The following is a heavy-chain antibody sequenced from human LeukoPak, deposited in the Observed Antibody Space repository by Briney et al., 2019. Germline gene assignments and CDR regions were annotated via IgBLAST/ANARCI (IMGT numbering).Heavy chain of an antibody. Sequence: SQTLSLTCSVSGGSISSGSYYWTWIRQPAGKGLEWIGHIYTSGSTDFTPSLKSRVSISVYTSKTEFSLTLSSVTAADTAVYYCARARGDTTGYQSFANWGQGTLVTVSS. J-gene: IGHJ4*02. CDR3: ARARGDTTGYQSFAN. V-gene: IGHV4-61*09. D-gene: IGHD3-9*01. CDR1: GGSISSGSYY. CDR2: IYTSGST.